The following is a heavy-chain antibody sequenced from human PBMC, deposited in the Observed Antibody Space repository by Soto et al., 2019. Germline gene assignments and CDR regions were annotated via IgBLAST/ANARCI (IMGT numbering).Heavy chain of an antibody. D-gene: IGHD2-2*01. V-gene: IGHV3-66*01. CDR1: EFSVSSNY. CDR3: ARNPYCFTTGCYYTDY. Sequence: EVQLVESGGGLVQPGESLRLSCAASEFSVSSNYISWVRQAPGKGLEWVSVIYASGSTYYTDSVRGRFTISRDNSKNILYLQMNSPRAEDTAVYYCARNPYCFTTGCYYTDYWGQGTLVTVSS. CDR2: IYASGST. J-gene: IGHJ4*02.